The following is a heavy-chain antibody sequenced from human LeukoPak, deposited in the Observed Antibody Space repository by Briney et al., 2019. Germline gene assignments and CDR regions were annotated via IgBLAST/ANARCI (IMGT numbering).Heavy chain of an antibody. V-gene: IGHV3-23*01. Sequence: GGSLRLSCAASGFTFSSYAMSWVRQAPGKGLGWVSAISGSGGSTYYADSVKGRFTISRDNAKNSLYLQMNSLRAEDTAVYYCARDKAVGPTHFDYWGQGTVVTVSS. CDR1: GFTFSSYA. CDR2: ISGSGGST. J-gene: IGHJ4*02. D-gene: IGHD1-26*01. CDR3: ARDKAVGPTHFDY.